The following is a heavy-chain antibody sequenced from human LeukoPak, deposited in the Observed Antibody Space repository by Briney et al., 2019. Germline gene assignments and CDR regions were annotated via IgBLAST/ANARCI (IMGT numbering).Heavy chain of an antibody. J-gene: IGHJ4*02. CDR2: IGAYNGNT. V-gene: IGHV1-18*01. D-gene: IGHD3-22*01. CDR1: GYTFTSYG. CDR3: AGNYDSSGYYYFHYFDY. Sequence: ASVKVSCKASGYTFTSYGISWVRQAPGQGLEWMGWIGAYNGNTNYAQKLQGRVTMTTDTSTSTAYMELRSLRSDDTAVYYCAGNYDSSGYYYFHYFDYWGQGTLVTVSS.